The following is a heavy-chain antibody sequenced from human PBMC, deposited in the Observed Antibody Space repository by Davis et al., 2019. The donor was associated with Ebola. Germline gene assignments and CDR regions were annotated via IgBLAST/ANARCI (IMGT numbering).Heavy chain of an antibody. J-gene: IGHJ3*02. CDR3: ASSMYSSGWFAFDI. CDR1: GGSFSGYY. D-gene: IGHD6-19*01. Sequence: MPSETLSLTCAVYGGSFSGYYWSWIRQPPGKGLEWIGEINHSGSTNYNPSLKSRVTISVDTSKNQFSLKLSSVTAADTAVYYCASSMYSSGWFAFDIWGQGTMVTVSS. V-gene: IGHV4-34*01. CDR2: INHSGST.